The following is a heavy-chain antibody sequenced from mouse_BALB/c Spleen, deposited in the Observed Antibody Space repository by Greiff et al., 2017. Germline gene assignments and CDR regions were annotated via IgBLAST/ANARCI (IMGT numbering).Heavy chain of an antibody. D-gene: IGHD2-10*01. CDR2: IWSGGST. Sequence: QVQLKESGPGLVQPSQSLSITCTVSGFSLTSYGVHWVRQSPGKGLEWLGVIWSGGSTDYNAAFISRLSISKDNSKSQVFFKMNSLQANDTAIYYCARRAYYGNYEWLAYWGQGTLVTVSA. J-gene: IGHJ3*01. V-gene: IGHV2-2*02. CDR3: ARRAYYGNYEWLAY. CDR1: GFSLTSYG.